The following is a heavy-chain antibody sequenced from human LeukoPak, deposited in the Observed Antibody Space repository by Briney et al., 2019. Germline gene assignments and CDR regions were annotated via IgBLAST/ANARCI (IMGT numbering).Heavy chain of an antibody. CDR3: AKEGDISSSWYLSNYFDY. Sequence: SETLSLTCAVYGGSFSGYYWSWIRQPPGKGLEWIGEINHSGSTNYNPSLKSRVTISVDTSKNQFSLKLSSVTAADTAVYYCAKEGDISSSWYLSNYFDYWGQGTLVTVSS. J-gene: IGHJ4*02. D-gene: IGHD6-13*01. CDR1: GGSFSGYY. CDR2: INHSGST. V-gene: IGHV4-34*01.